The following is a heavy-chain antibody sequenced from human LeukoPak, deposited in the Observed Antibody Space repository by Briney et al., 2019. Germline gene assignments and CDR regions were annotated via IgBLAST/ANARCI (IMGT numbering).Heavy chain of an antibody. V-gene: IGHV3-66*01. Sequence: GGSLRLSCAASGFTVSSSYMSWVRQAPGKGLEWVSVVYSGGDTYYADSVKGRFTISRDNSKNTLYLQMNSLRAEDTAVYYCATYRAIRYYYDSSGYPHWGQGTLVTVSS. CDR2: VYSGGDT. J-gene: IGHJ4*02. CDR1: GFTVSSSY. D-gene: IGHD3-22*01. CDR3: ATYRAIRYYYDSSGYPH.